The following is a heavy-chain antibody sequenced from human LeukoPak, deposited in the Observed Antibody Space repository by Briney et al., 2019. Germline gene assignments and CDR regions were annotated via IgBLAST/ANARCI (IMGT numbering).Heavy chain of an antibody. J-gene: IGHJ4*02. D-gene: IGHD2-15*01. CDR3: AREPSAGIFDY. V-gene: IGHV1-18*01. CDR2: ISAYNGNT. Sequence: ASVKVSCKASGYTFTSYDINWVRQATGQGLEWMGWISAYNGNTNYAQKLQGRVTMTTDTSTSTAYMELRSLRSDDTAVYYCAREPSAGIFDYWGQGTLVTVSS. CDR1: GYTFTSYD.